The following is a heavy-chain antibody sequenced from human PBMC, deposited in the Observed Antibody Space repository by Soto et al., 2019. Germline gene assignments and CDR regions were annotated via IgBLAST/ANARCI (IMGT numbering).Heavy chain of an antibody. V-gene: IGHV4-34*01. D-gene: IGHD3-22*01. CDR2: INHSGST. J-gene: IGHJ4*02. Sequence: ETLSLTCAVYVGSFSGHYWSWIRQPPGKVLECIGEINHSGSTNYHPSLKSRVTISVDTSKIQFALKLSSVTAADTAVYYCARDSLYDTRGYYFDYWGQGTLVAVS. CDR3: ARDSLYDTRGYYFDY. CDR1: VGSFSGHY.